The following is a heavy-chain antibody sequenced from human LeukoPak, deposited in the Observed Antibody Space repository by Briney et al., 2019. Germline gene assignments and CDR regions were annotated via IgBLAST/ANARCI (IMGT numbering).Heavy chain of an antibody. J-gene: IGHJ4*02. CDR1: GFTVGSDY. CDR2: IYSGGDA. Sequence: PGGSLRLSCAASGFTVGSDYISWVRQAPGKGLEWVSIIYSGGDAYYADSVKGRFTISRDNSKNTLYLQMSSLRSEDTAVYYCARGHLQGQLWFGELNYWGQGTLVTVSS. CDR3: ARGHLQGQLWFGELNY. D-gene: IGHD3-10*01. V-gene: IGHV3-53*05.